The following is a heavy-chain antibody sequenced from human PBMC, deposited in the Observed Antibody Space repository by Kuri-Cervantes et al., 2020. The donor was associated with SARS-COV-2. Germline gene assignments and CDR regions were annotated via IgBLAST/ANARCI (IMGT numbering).Heavy chain of an antibody. Sequence: GGSLRLSCAASGFTFSGYGMHWVRQAPGKGLEWVAVISYDGSNKYYADSVKGRFTISRDNSKNTLYLQMNSLRAEDTAVYYCATTDYDSSGSTFDIWGQGTMVTVSS. CDR2: ISYDGSNK. CDR3: ATTDYDSSGSTFDI. CDR1: GFTFSGYG. J-gene: IGHJ3*02. D-gene: IGHD3-22*01. V-gene: IGHV3-30*19.